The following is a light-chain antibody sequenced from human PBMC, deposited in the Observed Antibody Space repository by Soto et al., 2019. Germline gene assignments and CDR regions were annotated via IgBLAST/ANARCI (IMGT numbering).Light chain of an antibody. J-gene: IGKJ1*01. V-gene: IGKV1-5*01. Sequence: DIQMTQSPPTLSASVGDRVTITCRASQPISSWLAWYHQKPGKAPKLLIYDASNLESGVPSRFSGSGSVTEFTLTISSLQPEDFGIYYCQQYENYWTFGQGTKVEIK. CDR3: QQYENYWT. CDR1: QPISSW. CDR2: DAS.